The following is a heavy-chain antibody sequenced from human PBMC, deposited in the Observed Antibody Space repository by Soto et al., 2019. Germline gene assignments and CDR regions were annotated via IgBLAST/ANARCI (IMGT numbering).Heavy chain of an antibody. D-gene: IGHD1-1*01. Sequence: QVQLQQWGAGLLKPSETLSLTCAVYGGSVNSGNYYWSWIRQPPGKGLERIGGMSHSGGTNFNRSIKIRVTISVDTANTQYSLKMSSVTAADTALYYCARVERGTATTVVDAFDIWGPGTLVTVSS. CDR2: MSHSGGT. CDR1: GGSVNSGNYY. V-gene: IGHV4-34*01. CDR3: ARVERGTATTVVDAFDI. J-gene: IGHJ3*02.